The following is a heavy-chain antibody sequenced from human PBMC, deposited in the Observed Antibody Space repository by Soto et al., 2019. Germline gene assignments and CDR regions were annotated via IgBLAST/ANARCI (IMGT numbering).Heavy chain of an antibody. D-gene: IGHD3-9*01. J-gene: IGHJ6*02. V-gene: IGHV3-30-3*01. CDR2: ISYDGSNK. CDR1: GFTFSSYA. Sequence: GGSLRLSCAASGFTFSSYAMHWVRQAPGKGLEWVAVISYDGSNKYYADSVKGRFTISRDNSKNTLYLQMNSLRAEDTAVYYCARDPYYDILTGYYYYCYGMDGWGQGTTVTVSS. CDR3: ARDPYYDILTGYYYYCYGMDG.